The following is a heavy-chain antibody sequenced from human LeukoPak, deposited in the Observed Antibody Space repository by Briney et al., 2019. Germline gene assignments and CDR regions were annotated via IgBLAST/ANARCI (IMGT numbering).Heavy chain of an antibody. V-gene: IGHV1-69*04. D-gene: IGHD2-21*01. CDR3: ARPAPTNGLDH. CDR2: IIPIIGMT. Sequence: SVKVSCKASGGSFFTYGVSWVRQAPGQGLEWMGRIIPIIGMTNYAEKFQGRVTITADKSTSTAYMELSSLRSEDTAVYYCARPAPTNGLDHWGQGTLVTVSP. CDR1: GGSFFTYG. J-gene: IGHJ4*02.